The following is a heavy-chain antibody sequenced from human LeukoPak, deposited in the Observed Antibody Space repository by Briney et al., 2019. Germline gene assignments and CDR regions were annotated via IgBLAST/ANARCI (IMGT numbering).Heavy chain of an antibody. D-gene: IGHD3-10*01. V-gene: IGHV4-38-2*01. CDR3: ARHGPLSGSGGYYNT. Sequence: PSETLSLTCAVSGYSISSGFYWGWIRQPPGKGLKWIGSAYHSGSTYYNPSLKSRVTTSVDTSKNQFSLKLSSVTAADTAIYYCARHGPLSGSGGYYNTWGQGTLVTVSS. J-gene: IGHJ4*02. CDR1: GYSISSGFY. CDR2: AYHSGST.